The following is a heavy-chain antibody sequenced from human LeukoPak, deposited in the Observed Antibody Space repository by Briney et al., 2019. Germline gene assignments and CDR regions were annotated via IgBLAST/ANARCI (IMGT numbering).Heavy chain of an antibody. D-gene: IGHD6-13*01. Sequence: GGSLRLSCAASGFTFSSYGMHWVRQAPGKGLEWVAVISYDGSNKYYADSVKGRFTISRDNSKNTLYLQMNSLRAEDTAVDYCAKDPRAAGLNGFDPLGQGTLVTVSS. CDR2: ISYDGSNK. CDR1: GFTFSSYG. V-gene: IGHV3-30*18. J-gene: IGHJ5*02. CDR3: AKDPRAAGLNGFDP.